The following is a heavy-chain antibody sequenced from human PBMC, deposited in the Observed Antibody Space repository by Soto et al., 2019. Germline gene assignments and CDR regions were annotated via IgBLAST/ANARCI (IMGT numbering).Heavy chain of an antibody. CDR1: GYRFSSSW. J-gene: IGHJ4*02. D-gene: IGHD1-26*01. CDR2: VYPSDSDV. CDR3: TKGATVEYSGTWQVY. V-gene: IGHV5-51*01. Sequence: GESLKISCQGTGYRFSSSWIGWVRQKPGKGLEWLGNVYPSDSDVRYSPAFEGQVTISADNSINTAYLQLLNLKASDTAIYYCTKGATVEYSGTWQVYWGQGTLVTVSS.